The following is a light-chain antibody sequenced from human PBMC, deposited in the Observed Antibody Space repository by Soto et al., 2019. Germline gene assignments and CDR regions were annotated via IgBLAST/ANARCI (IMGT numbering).Light chain of an antibody. CDR3: QHYHTYPIT. Sequence: DIQMTQSPSSLSASVGDRVTITCRASQGISNYVAWFQQKPGKAPKSLIYGASSLRSGVPSRFSGSGSGTDFTLAISNLQPEDSATYYCQHYHTYPITFGQGTRLEI. CDR1: QGISNY. J-gene: IGKJ5*01. V-gene: IGKV1-16*01. CDR2: GAS.